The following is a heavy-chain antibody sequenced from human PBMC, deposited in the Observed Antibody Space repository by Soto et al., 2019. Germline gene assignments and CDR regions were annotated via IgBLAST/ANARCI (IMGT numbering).Heavy chain of an antibody. CDR1: GYTFPSYD. V-gene: IGHV1-8*01. D-gene: IGHD3-9*01. J-gene: IGHJ4*02. Sequence: ASVKGSCKASGYTFPSYDINWVRQAPGQRLEWMGWMNPNSGNTGYAQKFQGRVTMTRNTSISTAYMELSSLRSEDTAVYYCARGVKLRYFDWLTPHKDSYYFDSWGQGTLVTVS. CDR2: MNPNSGNT. CDR3: ARGVKLRYFDWLTPHKDSYYFDS.